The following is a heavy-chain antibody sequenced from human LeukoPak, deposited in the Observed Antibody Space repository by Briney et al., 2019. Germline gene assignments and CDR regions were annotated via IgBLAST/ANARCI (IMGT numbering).Heavy chain of an antibody. CDR3: ARTYYYDSSGPYY. Sequence: SETLSLTCTVSGDSISGSSYFWGWVRQPPGKGLEWIGSMYYGGSTLYNPSLKSRVSISVDTSKDQFSLRLRSVTAADTAVYYCARTYYYDSSGPYYWGQGILVTVSS. D-gene: IGHD3-22*01. J-gene: IGHJ4*02. CDR2: MYYGGST. CDR1: GDSISGSSYF. V-gene: IGHV4-39*07.